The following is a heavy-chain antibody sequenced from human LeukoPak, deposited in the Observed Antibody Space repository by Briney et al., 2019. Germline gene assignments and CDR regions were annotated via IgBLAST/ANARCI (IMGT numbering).Heavy chain of an antibody. CDR1: SGSISSGDSY. Sequence: SQTLSLTCTVASGSISSGDSYWGWIRQPPGKGLEWIGYVYYSGNTYYNPSLKRRVTISVDTSKNQFSLKLNSVTAADAAVYYCARLVETPRAFDSWGQGTLVTVSS. V-gene: IGHV4-30-4*01. D-gene: IGHD3-3*01. CDR2: VYYSGNT. J-gene: IGHJ4*02. CDR3: ARLVETPRAFDS.